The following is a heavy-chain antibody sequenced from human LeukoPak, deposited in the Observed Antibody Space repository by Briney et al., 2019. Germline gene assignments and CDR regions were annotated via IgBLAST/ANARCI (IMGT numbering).Heavy chain of an antibody. CDR1: GFTFSSYA. V-gene: IGHV3-23*01. CDR3: AKDQEPSLWIQLWQGPYFDY. J-gene: IGHJ4*02. D-gene: IGHD5-18*01. CDR2: ISGSGGST. Sequence: GGSLRLSCAASGFTFSSYAMSWVRQAPGKGLEWVSAISGSGGSTYYADSVKGRFTISRDNSKNTLYLQMNSLRAEDTAVYYCAKDQEPSLWIQLWQGPYFDYWGQGTLVTVSS.